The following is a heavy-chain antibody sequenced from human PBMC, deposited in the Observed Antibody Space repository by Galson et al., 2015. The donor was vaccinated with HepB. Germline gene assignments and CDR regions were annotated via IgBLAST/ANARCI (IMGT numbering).Heavy chain of an antibody. D-gene: IGHD2-2*01. CDR1: GYSFTSYW. J-gene: IGHJ2*01. Sequence: QSGAEVKKPGESLRISCKGSGYSFTSYWISWVRQMPGKGLEWMGRIDPSDSYTNYSPSFQGHVTISADKSISTAYLQWSSLKASDTAMYYCARHTRDIVVVPAAIGYFDLWGRGTLVTVSS. V-gene: IGHV5-10-1*01. CDR3: ARHTRDIVVVPAAIGYFDL. CDR2: IDPSDSYT.